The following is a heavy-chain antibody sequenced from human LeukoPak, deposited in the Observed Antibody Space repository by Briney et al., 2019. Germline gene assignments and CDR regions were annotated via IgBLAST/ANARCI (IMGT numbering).Heavy chain of an antibody. V-gene: IGHV4-34*01. CDR2: INHSGST. CDR3: ARADFWSGDTDY. Sequence: SETLSLTCAVYGGSFSGYYWTWIRQPPGKGLEWIGEINHSGSTNYNPSLKSRVTISVDTSKNQFSLKLSSVTAADTAVYYCARADFWSGDTDYWGQGISVTVSS. D-gene: IGHD3-3*01. J-gene: IGHJ4*02. CDR1: GGSFSGYY.